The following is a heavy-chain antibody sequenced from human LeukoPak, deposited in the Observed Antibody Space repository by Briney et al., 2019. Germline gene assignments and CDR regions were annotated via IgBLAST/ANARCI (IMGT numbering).Heavy chain of an antibody. V-gene: IGHV1-3*01. CDR1: GYNFINYA. CDR2: INAAIGNT. Sequence: GASVKVSCKASGYNFINYALHWVRQAPGQGLEWMGWINAAIGNTKYSQRFQDRVTITRDTSASTVYMELSGLRSEDTAVYYCARDLGAGGWFAPWGQGTLVTVSS. J-gene: IGHJ5*02. CDR3: ARDLGAGGWFAP. D-gene: IGHD6-19*01.